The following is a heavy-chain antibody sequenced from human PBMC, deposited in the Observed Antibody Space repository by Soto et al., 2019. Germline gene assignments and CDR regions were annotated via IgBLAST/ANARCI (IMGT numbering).Heavy chain of an antibody. CDR3: ASNVYGGNSSDY. CDR2: IYYSGST. D-gene: IGHD2-21*02. CDR1: GGSISSGDYY. J-gene: IGHJ4*02. V-gene: IGHV4-30-4*01. Sequence: SETLSLTCTVSGGSISSGDYYWSWIRQPPGKGLEWIGYIYYSGSTYYNPSLKSRVTISVDTSKNQFSLKLSSVTAADTAVYYCASNVYGGNSSDYWGQGTLVTVSS.